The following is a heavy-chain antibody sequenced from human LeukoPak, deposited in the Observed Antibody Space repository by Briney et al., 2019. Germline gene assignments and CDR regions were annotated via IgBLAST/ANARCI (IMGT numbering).Heavy chain of an antibody. V-gene: IGHV4-61*08. CDR3: ARRIESLYYFDY. Sequence: PSETLSLTCAVSGGSVSSSGDYWSWIRQPPGKELEWIAYIYYTGRTNYNPSLKSRVTISLDTSNSQFSLKLSSVTAADTAVYYCARRIESLYYFDYWGQGTLVTVSS. CDR1: GGSVSSSGDY. D-gene: IGHD2-8*01. J-gene: IGHJ4*02. CDR2: IYYTGRT.